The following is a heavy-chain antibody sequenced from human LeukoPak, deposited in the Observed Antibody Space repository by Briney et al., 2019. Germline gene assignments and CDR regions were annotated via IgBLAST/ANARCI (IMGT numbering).Heavy chain of an antibody. Sequence: PGGSLRLSCATSGLTFSSYAMSWVRQAPGKGLEWVSAISGSGAATYYADSVKVRFTISRDNSKNTLYLQMNSLRAEDTAIYYCAKTGHNNEGSFDFWGQGTLVTVSS. CDR3: AKTGHNNEGSFDF. CDR1: GLTFSSYA. J-gene: IGHJ4*02. D-gene: IGHD1/OR15-1a*01. CDR2: ISGSGAAT. V-gene: IGHV3-23*01.